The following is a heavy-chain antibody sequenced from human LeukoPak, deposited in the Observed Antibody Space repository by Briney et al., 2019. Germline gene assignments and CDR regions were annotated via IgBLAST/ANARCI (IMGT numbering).Heavy chain of an antibody. CDR2: ISGSGGST. J-gene: IGHJ4*02. CDR1: GFTFSSYA. Sequence: GGSLRLSCAASGFTFSSYAMSWVRQAPGKGLEWVSTISGSGGSTYYADSVKGRFTISRDNSKNTLYLQMNSLRAEDTAVYYYATGDGYNSRLDYWGQGTLVTVSS. CDR3: ATGDGYNSRLDY. V-gene: IGHV3-23*01. D-gene: IGHD5-24*01.